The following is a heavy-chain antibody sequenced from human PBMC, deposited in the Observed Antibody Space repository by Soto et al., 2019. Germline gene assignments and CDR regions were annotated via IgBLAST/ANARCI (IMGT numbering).Heavy chain of an antibody. CDR3: TVGGAGHPFDY. Sequence: WTWLRQPPGKGLEWIGNIHYSGSTNYSPSLKGRVIISVDTSENQSSLKLSSVTTADTAVYYCTVGGAGHPFDYWGQGTLVTVSS. V-gene: IGHV4-59*01. D-gene: IGHD3-16*01. CDR2: IHYSGST. J-gene: IGHJ4*02.